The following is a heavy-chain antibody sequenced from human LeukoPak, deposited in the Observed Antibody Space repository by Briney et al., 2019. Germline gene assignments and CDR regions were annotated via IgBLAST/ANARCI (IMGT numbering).Heavy chain of an antibody. D-gene: IGHD2-15*01. Sequence: GESLRLSCAASGXTFSSYAMSWVRQAPGKGLEWVSALSGSGGSTYYADSEKGRFTISRDNSKNTLYLQMNSLRAEDTAVYYCAKERFIFVVARTDYWGQGTLVTVSS. V-gene: IGHV3-23*01. J-gene: IGHJ4*02. CDR3: AKERFIFVVARTDY. CDR1: GXTFSSYA. CDR2: LSGSGGST.